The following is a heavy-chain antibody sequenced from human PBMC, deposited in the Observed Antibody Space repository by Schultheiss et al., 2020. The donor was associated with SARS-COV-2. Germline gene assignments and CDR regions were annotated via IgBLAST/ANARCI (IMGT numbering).Heavy chain of an antibody. J-gene: IGHJ5*02. CDR3: AEGGESSGS. V-gene: IGHV3-48*02. CDR2: ISSTSSTI. Sequence: GESLKISCAASGFTFRRNSMNWVRQAAGKGLEWVSYISSTSSTIYYADSVKGRFTISRDNAKNSLYLQMNSLRDEDTAVYYCAEGGESSGSWGQGTLVTVSS. D-gene: IGHD6-19*01. CDR1: GFTFRRNS.